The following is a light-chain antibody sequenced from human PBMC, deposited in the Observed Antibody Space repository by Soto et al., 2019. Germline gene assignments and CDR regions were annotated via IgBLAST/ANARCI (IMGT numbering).Light chain of an antibody. CDR3: CSYAGSYTVI. CDR1: SSDVGFYNY. V-gene: IGLV2-11*01. Sequence: VLTQPRSVSGSPGQSVTISCTGTSSDVGFYNYVSWYQQHPGKAPKLMIYDVSGRPSGVPDRFSGSKSGNTASLTISGLQAEDEAEYYCCSYAGSYTVIFGGGTKLTVL. J-gene: IGLJ2*01. CDR2: DVS.